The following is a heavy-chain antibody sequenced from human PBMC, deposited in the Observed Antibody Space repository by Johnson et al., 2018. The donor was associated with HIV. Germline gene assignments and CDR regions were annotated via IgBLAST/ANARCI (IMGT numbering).Heavy chain of an antibody. D-gene: IGHD1-26*01. CDR3: AREGSGSYQI. V-gene: IGHV3-66*02. CDR1: GFSVSNNY. CDR2: IYSGGRT. J-gene: IGHJ3*02. Sequence: VQLVESGGGVVQPGGSLRLSCAASGFSVSNNYMSWVRQAPGKGLEWVSVIYSGGRTYYADSVKGRFTISRDNSRNTVYLQMSGLRSEDTAIYYCAREGSGSYQIWGQGTMVTVSS.